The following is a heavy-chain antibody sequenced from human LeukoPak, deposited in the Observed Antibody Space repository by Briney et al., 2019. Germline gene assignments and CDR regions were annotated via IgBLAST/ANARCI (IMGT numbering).Heavy chain of an antibody. CDR3: ASYRYSGSYSYYFAY. V-gene: IGHV1-69*05. D-gene: IGHD1-26*01. Sequence: ASVKVSCKASGGTLSSYVIRWVGQAPGQGLEWMGRINPIYGTANYAQKFKGRVTITTAESTSTAYLELSSLRSEDTAGYYCASYRYSGSYSYYFAYGSQGTLPTVSA. CDR2: INPIYGTA. CDR1: GGTLSSYV. J-gene: IGHJ4*02.